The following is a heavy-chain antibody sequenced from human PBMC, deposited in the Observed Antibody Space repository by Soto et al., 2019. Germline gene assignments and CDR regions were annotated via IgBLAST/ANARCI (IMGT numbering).Heavy chain of an antibody. D-gene: IGHD3-10*01. CDR1: GFTFNDYY. Sequence: QVRLVESGGGLVKPGGSLRLSCAASGFTFNDYYMSWIRQAPGKGLEWLSYISGTSNTIYYADSVKGRFTISRDNAKNSLYLRMNSLSAEDTAVYYCAREGNRFQHWGQGTLVTVSS. CDR3: AREGNRFQH. J-gene: IGHJ1*01. CDR2: ISGTSNTI. V-gene: IGHV3-11*01.